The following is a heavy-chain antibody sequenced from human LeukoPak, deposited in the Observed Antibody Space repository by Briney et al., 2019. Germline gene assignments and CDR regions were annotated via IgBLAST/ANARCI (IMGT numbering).Heavy chain of an antibody. CDR1: GFNFSDSR. D-gene: IGHD2-21*01. CDR3: VRGDWYFES. Sequence: GGSLRPSCATSGFNFSDSRMTWVRQAPGKGLQWVANINRDGTEKHFLDSVEGRFTISRDNAKKSLYLQMSSLRPQDTALYFCVRGDWYFESWGQGTLVTVSS. CDR2: INRDGTEK. J-gene: IGHJ4*02. V-gene: IGHV3-7*04.